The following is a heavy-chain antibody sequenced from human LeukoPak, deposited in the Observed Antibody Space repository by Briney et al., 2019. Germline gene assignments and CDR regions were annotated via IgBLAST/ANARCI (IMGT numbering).Heavy chain of an antibody. CDR3: ARLTLRPSIRRGRWFDP. D-gene: IGHD2-21*01. Sequence: GSLRLSCAASGFTFDDYGMSWVRQAPGKGLEWIGEINHSGSTNYNPSLKSRVTISVDTSKNQFSLKLSSVTAADTAVYYCARLTLRPSIRRGRWFDPWGQGTLVTVSS. CDR1: GFTFDDYG. CDR2: INHSGST. J-gene: IGHJ5*02. V-gene: IGHV4-34*08.